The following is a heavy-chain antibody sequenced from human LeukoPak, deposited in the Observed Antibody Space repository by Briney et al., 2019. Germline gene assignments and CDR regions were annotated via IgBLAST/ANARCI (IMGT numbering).Heavy chain of an antibody. D-gene: IGHD6-13*01. CDR1: GGTFSSYA. Sequence: SVKVSCKASGGTFSSYAISWVRQAPGQGLEWMGRIIPILGIANYAQKFQGRVTITADKSTSTAYMELSSLRSEDTAVYYCARAAAASGYYYGMDVWGQGTTVTVSS. V-gene: IGHV1-69*04. CDR2: IIPILGIA. CDR3: ARAAAASGYYYGMDV. J-gene: IGHJ6*02.